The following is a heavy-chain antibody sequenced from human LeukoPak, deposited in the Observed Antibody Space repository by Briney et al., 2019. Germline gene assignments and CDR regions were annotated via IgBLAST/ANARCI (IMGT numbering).Heavy chain of an antibody. J-gene: IGHJ5*02. CDR1: GGTFSSYA. D-gene: IGHD2-15*01. V-gene: IGHV1-69*13. CDR3: ARPRYCSGGSCSKDWFDP. CDR2: IIPIFGTA. Sequence: SVKVSCKVSGGTFSSYAISWVRQAPGQGLEWMGGIIPIFGTANYAQKFQGRVTITADESTSTAYMELSSLRSEDTAVYYCARPRYCSGGSCSKDWFDPWGQGTLVTVSS.